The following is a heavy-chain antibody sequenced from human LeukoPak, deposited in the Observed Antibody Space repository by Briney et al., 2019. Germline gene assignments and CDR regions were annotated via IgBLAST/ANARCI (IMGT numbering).Heavy chain of an antibody. CDR1: GFTFSSYG. J-gene: IGHJ4*02. CDR3: ARDGWSPLDY. D-gene: IGHD1-26*01. Sequence: TGRSLRLSCAASGFTFSSYGMRWVRQAPGKGLEWVAVIWYDGSNKYYADSVKGRFTISRDNSKNTLYLQMNSLRAEDTAVYYCARDGWSPLDYWGQGTLVTVSS. CDR2: IWYDGSNK. V-gene: IGHV3-33*01.